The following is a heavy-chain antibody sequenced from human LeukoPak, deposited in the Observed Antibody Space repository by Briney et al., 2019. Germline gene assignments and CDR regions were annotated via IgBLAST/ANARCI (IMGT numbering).Heavy chain of an antibody. CDR2: IYYSGSP. CDR3: ARHEPQLGWAFDI. D-gene: IGHD1-14*01. CDR1: GGSFSGYY. V-gene: IGHV4-34*01. Sequence: SETLSLTCAVYGGSFSGYYWSWIRQPPGKGLEWIGSIYYSGSPYYNPSLKSRITISVDTSKNQFSLKLTSVTAADTAVYFCARHEPQLGWAFDIWGQGTMVTVSS. J-gene: IGHJ3*02.